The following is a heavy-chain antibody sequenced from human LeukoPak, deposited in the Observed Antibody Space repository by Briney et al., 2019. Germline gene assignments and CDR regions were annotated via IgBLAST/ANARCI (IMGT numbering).Heavy chain of an antibody. CDR1: GFTVNSDY. V-gene: IGHV3-53*01. Sequence: GGFLRLSCAASGFTVNSDYMSWVRQAPGKGLEWVSVIYSDGGTKYADSVKGRFTISRDNSKNTVYLQMNSLRVEDTAVYYCARWAWDSWGQGTLVTVSS. CDR2: IYSDGGT. J-gene: IGHJ4*02. CDR3: ARWAWDS.